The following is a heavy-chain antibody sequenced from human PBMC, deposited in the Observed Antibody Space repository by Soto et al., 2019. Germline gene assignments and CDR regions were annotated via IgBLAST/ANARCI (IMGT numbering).Heavy chain of an antibody. CDR2: IIPFIGTA. V-gene: IGHV1-69*18. D-gene: IGHD1-1*01. CDR3: ASVVMTTDPASYSYGMDV. Sequence: QVQLVQSGAEVKKPGSSVTVSCKASGGTFSSYAISWVRQAPGQGLEWMGRIIPFIGTANYAQKFQGRVTIAAEESTSTAYMELTSLRAEDTAVYYCASVVMTTDPASYSYGMDVWGQGPTVTVSS. CDR1: GGTFSSYA. J-gene: IGHJ6*02.